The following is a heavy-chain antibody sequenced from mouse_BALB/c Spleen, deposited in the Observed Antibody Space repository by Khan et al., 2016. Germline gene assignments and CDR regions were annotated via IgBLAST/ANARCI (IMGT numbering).Heavy chain of an antibody. V-gene: IGHV7-3*02. Sequence: EVELVESGGGLVQPGGSLRLSCATSGFTFTDYYMSWVRQPPGKALEWLGFIRNKANGYTIEYSASVKGRFTISRDNSQSILYLQMNTLRAEDSATYYCARDYYGSSYWGQGTTLTVSS. J-gene: IGHJ2*01. D-gene: IGHD1-1*01. CDR3: ARDYYGSSY. CDR2: IRNKANGYTI. CDR1: GFTFTDYY.